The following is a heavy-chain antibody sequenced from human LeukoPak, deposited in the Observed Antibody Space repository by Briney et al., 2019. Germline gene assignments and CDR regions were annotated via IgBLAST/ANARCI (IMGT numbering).Heavy chain of an antibody. J-gene: IGHJ4*02. CDR1: GGSISSGGYY. V-gene: IGHV4-31*03. CDR3: ARVGYSYGLGYFDY. CDR2: IYYSGST. Sequence: SETLSLTCTVSGGSISSGGYYWSWIRQHPGKGLEWIGYIYYSGSTYYNPSLKSRVTISVDTSKNQFSLKLSSVTAADTAVYYCARVGYSYGLGYFDYWGRGTLVTVSS. D-gene: IGHD5-18*01.